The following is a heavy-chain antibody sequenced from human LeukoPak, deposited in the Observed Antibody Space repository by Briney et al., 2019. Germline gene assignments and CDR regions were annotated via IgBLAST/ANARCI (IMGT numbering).Heavy chain of an antibody. V-gene: IGHV3-23*01. Sequence: GGSLRLSCAASGFTFSTFAMIWVRQPPGNGLEWVSSIFPSGGEIHYADSVRGRFTISRDNSKSTLSLQMNSLRAEDTAIYYCATYRQVLLPFESWGQGTLVTVSS. D-gene: IGHD2-8*02. J-gene: IGHJ4*02. CDR1: GFTFSTFA. CDR2: IFPSGGEI. CDR3: ATYRQVLLPFES.